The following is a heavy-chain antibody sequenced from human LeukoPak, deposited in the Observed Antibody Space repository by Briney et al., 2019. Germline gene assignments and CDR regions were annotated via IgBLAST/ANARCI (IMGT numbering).Heavy chain of an antibody. D-gene: IGHD2-8*01. J-gene: IGHJ4*02. CDR3: ARDATYCTNGVCYTRFDY. CDR1: GFTFTSHW. CDR2: MNLDGSEK. V-gene: IGHV3-7*01. Sequence: GGSLRLSCAASGFTFTSHWMSWVRQAPGKGLEWVARMNLDGSEKYYVDSVKGRFTISRDNAKTSLYLEMNSLGAEDTAVYYCARDATYCTNGVCYTRFDYWGQGTLVTVSS.